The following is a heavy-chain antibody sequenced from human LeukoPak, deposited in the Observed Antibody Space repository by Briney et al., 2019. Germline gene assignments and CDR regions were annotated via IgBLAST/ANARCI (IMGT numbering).Heavy chain of an antibody. V-gene: IGHV3-23*01. CDR3: AKDHQEGYLNAFDI. CDR1: GFTFSTYV. Sequence: GGSLRLSCAASGFTFSTYVMNWVRQAPGKGLEWVSSISGRRNSTYYADSVRGRFTISRDNSKNTLYLQMNSLRADDTAAYYCAKDHQEGYLNAFDIWGQGTMVAVSS. CDR2: ISGRRNST. J-gene: IGHJ3*02. D-gene: IGHD5-12*01.